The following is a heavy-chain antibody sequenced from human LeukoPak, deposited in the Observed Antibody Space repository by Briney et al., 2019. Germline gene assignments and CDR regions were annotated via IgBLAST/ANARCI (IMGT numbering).Heavy chain of an antibody. CDR3: AKSMEDCCGSFDP. V-gene: IGHV3-23*01. Sequence: GSLRLSCTASGFTLSNYGMTWVRQAPGKGLEWVSSISGATGTTYYADSVMGRFTISRDNSKNTLYLQMNSLRAEDTAVYYCAKSMEDCCGSFDPWGQGALVTVSS. D-gene: IGHD2-15*01. J-gene: IGHJ5*02. CDR2: ISGATGTT. CDR1: GFTLSNYG.